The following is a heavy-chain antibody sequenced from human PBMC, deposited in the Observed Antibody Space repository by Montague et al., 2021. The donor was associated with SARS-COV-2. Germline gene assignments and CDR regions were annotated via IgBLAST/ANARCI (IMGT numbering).Heavy chain of an antibody. CDR1: GFSLSTGGMC. D-gene: IGHD6-13*01. CDR2: IDWDDDK. Sequence: PALVKPTQTLTLTCTFSGFSLSTGGMCVSWIRQPPGKALEWLVRIDWDDDKYYSTSLKTRLTISKDTSKNQVVLTMTNMDPVDTATYYCARMRIAAAGSPFDIWGQGTMVTVSS. CDR3: ARMRIAAAGSPFDI. J-gene: IGHJ3*02. V-gene: IGHV2-70*11.